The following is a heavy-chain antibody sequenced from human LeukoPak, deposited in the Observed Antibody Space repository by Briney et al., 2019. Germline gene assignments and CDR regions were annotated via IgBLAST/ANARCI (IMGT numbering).Heavy chain of an antibody. CDR3: ARGRGPYSGSYSKFDY. V-gene: IGHV3-13*01. D-gene: IGHD1-26*01. J-gene: IGHJ4*02. Sequence: GGSLRLSCAASGFTFSSYDMHWVRQATGKGLEWVSAIGTAGDTYYPGSVKGRFTISRENAKNSLYLQMNSLRAGDTAVYYCARGRGPYSGSYSKFDYWGQGTLVTVSS. CDR1: GFTFSSYD. CDR2: IGTAGDT.